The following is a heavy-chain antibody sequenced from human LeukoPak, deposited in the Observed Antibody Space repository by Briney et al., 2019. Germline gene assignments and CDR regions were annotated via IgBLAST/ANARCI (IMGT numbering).Heavy chain of an antibody. D-gene: IGHD2-15*01. J-gene: IGHJ4*01. CDR2: IYYSGST. V-gene: IGHV4-59*08. Sequence: SETLSLTCTVSGGSISSYYWSWIRQPPGKGLEWIGYIYYSGSTNYNPSLKSRVTISVDTSKNQFSLKLSSVTAADTAVYYCASIRNLGYCSGGSCYLDYWGHGTLVTVSS. CDR3: ASIRNLGYCSGGSCYLDY. CDR1: GGSISSYY.